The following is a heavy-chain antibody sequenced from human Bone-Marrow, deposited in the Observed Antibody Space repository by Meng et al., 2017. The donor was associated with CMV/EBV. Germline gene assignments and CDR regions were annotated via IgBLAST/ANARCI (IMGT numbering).Heavy chain of an antibody. CDR2: ISSSSSYI. J-gene: IGHJ4*02. V-gene: IGHV3-21*01. Sequence: GESLKISCAASGFTFSSYCMNWVRQAPGKGLEWVSSISSSSSYIYYADSVKGRFTISRDNAKNSLYLQMNSLRAEDTAVYYCARAATGILFDYWGQGTLVTVSS. CDR1: GFTFSSYC. CDR3: ARAATGILFDY. D-gene: IGHD1-1*01.